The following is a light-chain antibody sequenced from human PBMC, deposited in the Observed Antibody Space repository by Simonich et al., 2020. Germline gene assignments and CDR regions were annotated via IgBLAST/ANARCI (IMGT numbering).Light chain of an antibody. Sequence: QSALTQPASVSGSPGQSITFSCTGTSSDVGSYNIVSWYQQHPGKAPKLMIYEGSKRPSGVSNRFSGSKSGNTASLTISGLQAEDEADYYCCSYAGSSTVVFGGGTKLTVL. CDR3: CSYAGSSTVV. V-gene: IGLV2-23*01. J-gene: IGLJ2*01. CDR2: EGS. CDR1: SSDVGSYNI.